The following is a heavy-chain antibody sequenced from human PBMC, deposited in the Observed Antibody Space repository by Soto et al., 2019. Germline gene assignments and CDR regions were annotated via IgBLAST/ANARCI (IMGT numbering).Heavy chain of an antibody. CDR1: GYTFTNYP. CDR3: AAPTSCSSTSCYVFDY. Sequence: ASVKVSCKASGYTFTNYPIQWVRQAPGQRLEWMGWINGGNDDSKYSQRFQGRVTITRDTSASTVYMELSSLRSEDTAVYYCAAPTSCSSTSCYVFDYWGQGTLVTVSS. J-gene: IGHJ4*02. CDR2: INGGNDDS. V-gene: IGHV1-3*01. D-gene: IGHD2-2*01.